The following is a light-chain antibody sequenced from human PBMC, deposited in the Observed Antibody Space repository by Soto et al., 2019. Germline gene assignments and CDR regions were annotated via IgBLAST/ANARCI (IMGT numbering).Light chain of an antibody. CDR3: QQYDASPPYT. CDR1: QSISSY. CDR2: DAS. V-gene: IGKV3-20*01. Sequence: EFVLTQSPGTLSLSRGERAALPCRASQSISSYLAWYQQKPGQAHRLLIYDASSRATGIPDRFSGCGSGTDFTLTINRLQAQDSAVYYCQQYDASPPYTVGQGTKVDI. J-gene: IGKJ2*01.